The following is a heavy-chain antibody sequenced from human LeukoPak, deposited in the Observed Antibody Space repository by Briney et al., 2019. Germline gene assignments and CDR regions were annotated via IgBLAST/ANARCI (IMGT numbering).Heavy chain of an antibody. CDR1: GFTFSGYN. Sequence: GGSLRLSCVASGFTFSGYNMNWVRQAPGKGLEWVSSISSDSTTYTYYAASVKGRFTISRDNAKNSLYLQMNSLRAEDTAVYYCARPSINDYGGNLDYWGQGTLLTVSS. D-gene: IGHD4-23*01. CDR3: ARPSINDYGGNLDY. V-gene: IGHV3-21*01. J-gene: IGHJ4*02. CDR2: ISSDSTTYT.